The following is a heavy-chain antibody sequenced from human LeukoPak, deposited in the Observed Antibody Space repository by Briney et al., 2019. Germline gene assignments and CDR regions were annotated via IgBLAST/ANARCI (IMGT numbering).Heavy chain of an antibody. CDR1: QYPFNDYY. CDR3: ASSRYLYYFHF. D-gene: IGHD2-15*01. Sequence: GGSLRLSCAASQYPFNDYYMSWIRQAPGKGLEWVSYISSTGTVIHYADSVKGRFTISRDSAKNSLYLQMNNLRAEDTALYYCASSRYLYYFHFWGQGTHVSVSS. V-gene: IGHV3-11*04. CDR2: ISSTGTVI. J-gene: IGHJ4*02.